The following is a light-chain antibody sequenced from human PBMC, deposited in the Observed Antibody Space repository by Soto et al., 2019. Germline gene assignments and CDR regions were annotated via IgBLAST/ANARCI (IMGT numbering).Light chain of an antibody. V-gene: IGLV2-8*01. CDR3: LSYADTAYV. J-gene: IGLJ1*01. CDR1: SSDVGGYNY. Sequence: QSMLTQPPSESGSPGQSVTISCAGTSSDVGGYNYVSWYQQYPGKVPKLMIYEVSERPSGVPDRFSGSKSGNTAFLTVSGLQAEDEADYYCLSYADTAYVFGTGTKVTVL. CDR2: EVS.